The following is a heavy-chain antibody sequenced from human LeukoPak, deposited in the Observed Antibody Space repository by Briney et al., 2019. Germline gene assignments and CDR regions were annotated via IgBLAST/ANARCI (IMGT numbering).Heavy chain of an antibody. CDR1: GFTFRSYG. CDR2: TRDDASKT. Sequence: PGGSLRLSCTGSGFTFRSYGMHWVRQAPGKGLEWVAYTRDDASKTWYGGSVKGRFTISRDNSKNTLYLHMNSVRGEDTAMYYCANGDCRGGRCSSATHWRQGTLVTVSS. V-gene: IGHV3-30*02. D-gene: IGHD2-15*01. J-gene: IGHJ4*02. CDR3: ANGDCRGGRCSSATH.